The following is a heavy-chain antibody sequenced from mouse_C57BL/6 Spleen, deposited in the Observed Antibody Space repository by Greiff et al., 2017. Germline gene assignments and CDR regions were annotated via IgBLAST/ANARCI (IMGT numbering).Heavy chain of an antibody. CDR2: IYPGDGDT. V-gene: IGHV1-80*01. CDR1: GYAFSSYW. D-gene: IGHD1-1*01. CDR3: ARRNGSSYFDY. J-gene: IGHJ2*01. Sequence: QVQLQQSGAELVKPGASVKISCKASGYAFSSYWMNWVKQRPGKGLEWIGQIYPGDGDTNYNGKFKGKATLTADRSSSTAYMQLSSLTSEDSAVYFCARRNGSSYFDYWGQGTTLTVSS.